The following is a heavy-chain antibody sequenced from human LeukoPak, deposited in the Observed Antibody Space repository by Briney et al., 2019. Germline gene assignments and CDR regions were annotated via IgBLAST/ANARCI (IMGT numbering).Heavy chain of an antibody. Sequence: GASVKVSCKASGGTFSSYAISWVRQAPGQGLEWMGGIIPIFGTANYAQKFQGRVTITTDESTSTAYMELSSLRSEDTAVYYCARGPYSSSFNWFDPWGQETLVTVSS. CDR2: IIPIFGTA. CDR3: ARGPYSSSFNWFDP. V-gene: IGHV1-69*05. D-gene: IGHD6-6*01. CDR1: GGTFSSYA. J-gene: IGHJ5*02.